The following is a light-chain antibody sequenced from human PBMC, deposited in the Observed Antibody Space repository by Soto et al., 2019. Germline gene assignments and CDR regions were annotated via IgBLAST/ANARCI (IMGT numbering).Light chain of an antibody. CDR1: ISDIGYYNL. CDR3: CSYAGQNFYFYV. CDR2: ESN. Sequence: LAQPAYLYDSPGQPSTISCSGSISDIGYYNLVSWYQRRPGAAPKLIIYESNKLPSGGSTRFAASKSGNTASLTISGLQAEDEADYFCCSYAGQNFYFYVFGTGTKVTVL. J-gene: IGLJ1*01. V-gene: IGLV2-23*01.